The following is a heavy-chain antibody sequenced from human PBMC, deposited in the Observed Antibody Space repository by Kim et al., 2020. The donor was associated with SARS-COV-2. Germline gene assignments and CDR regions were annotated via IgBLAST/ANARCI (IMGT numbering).Heavy chain of an antibody. D-gene: IGHD1-20*01. Sequence: GGSLRLSCATSGFVFSSWAMTWFRQAPGKGLEWVSTITGGGERTDYADSVKVRFTFSRDNDQNTLYLQLHSLRSEDKATDYYAHTWNHAYCGHGTLVTVS. V-gene: IGHV3-23*01. CDR1: GFVFSSWA. CDR2: ITGGGERT. CDR3: AHTWNHAY. J-gene: IGHJ4*01.